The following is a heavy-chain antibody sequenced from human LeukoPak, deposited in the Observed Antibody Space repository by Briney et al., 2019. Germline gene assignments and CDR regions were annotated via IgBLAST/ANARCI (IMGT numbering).Heavy chain of an antibody. V-gene: IGHV1-2*02. D-gene: IGHD6-13*01. CDR1: GYTFTGYY. Sequence: ASVKVPCKASGYTFTGYYMHWVRQAPGQGLEWMGWINPNSGGTNYAQKFQGRVTMTRDTSISTAYMELSRLRSDDTAVYYCARPVQLTGYSSSRRGVWFDPWGQGTLVTVSS. CDR3: ARPVQLTGYSSSRRGVWFDP. CDR2: INPNSGGT. J-gene: IGHJ5*02.